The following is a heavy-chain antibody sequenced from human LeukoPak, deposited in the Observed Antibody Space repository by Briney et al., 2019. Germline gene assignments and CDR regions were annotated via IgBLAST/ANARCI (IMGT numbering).Heavy chain of an antibody. D-gene: IGHD6-13*01. CDR2: IIPIFGTA. V-gene: IGHV1-69*06. CDR3: ARVVADSGYSSSWYQGGAFDI. J-gene: IGHJ3*02. Sequence: ASVKVSCKASGGTFSSYAISWVRQAPGQGLEWMGGIIPIFGTANYAQKFQGRVTITADKSTSTAYMELSSLRSEDTAVYYCARVVADSGYSSSWYQGGAFDIWGQGTMVTVSS. CDR1: GGTFSSYA.